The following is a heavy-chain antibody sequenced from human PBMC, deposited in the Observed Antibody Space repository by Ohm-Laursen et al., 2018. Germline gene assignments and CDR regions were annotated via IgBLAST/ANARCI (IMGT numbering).Heavy chain of an antibody. J-gene: IGHJ5*02. CDR3: ARAMYYYDSSGSKNWFDP. D-gene: IGHD3-22*01. Sequence: TLSLTWPVSGASMIDYYWNWIRQHPGKGLEWIGYIYYSGSTYYNPSLKSLVTISVDTSKNQFSLKLSSVTAADTAVYYCARAMYYYDSSGSKNWFDPWGQGTLVTVSS. CDR1: GASMIDYY. V-gene: IGHV4-31*01. CDR2: IYYSGST.